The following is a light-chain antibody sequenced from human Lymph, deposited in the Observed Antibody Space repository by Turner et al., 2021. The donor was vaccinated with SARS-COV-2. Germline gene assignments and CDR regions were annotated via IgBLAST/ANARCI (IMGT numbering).Light chain of an antibody. Sequence: SYELTQHPPVSVSPGQTASITCSGDELGDKYACWYQQKPGQSPVLVIYQDSKRPSGIPERFSGSNSGNTATLTISGTQAIDEADYYCQAWDSSTVVFGGGTKLTVL. J-gene: IGLJ2*01. CDR3: QAWDSSTVV. V-gene: IGLV3-1*01. CDR1: ELGDKY. CDR2: QDS.